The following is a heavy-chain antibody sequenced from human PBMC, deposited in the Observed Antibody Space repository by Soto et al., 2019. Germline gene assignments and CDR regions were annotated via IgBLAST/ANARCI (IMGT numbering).Heavy chain of an antibody. Sequence: QVQLVQSGAEVKKPGSSVNVSCKASGGTFSSYAISWVRQAPGKGLEWLGGIIPIFGTANYAQKFQGRVTITADESTSTAYRELSSLRSEDTAVYYCARDLGETTVTIPGVRAAFDIWGQGTMVTVSS. D-gene: IGHD4-17*01. CDR1: GGTFSSYA. V-gene: IGHV1-69*01. CDR3: ARDLGETTVTIPGVRAAFDI. J-gene: IGHJ3*02. CDR2: IIPIFGTA.